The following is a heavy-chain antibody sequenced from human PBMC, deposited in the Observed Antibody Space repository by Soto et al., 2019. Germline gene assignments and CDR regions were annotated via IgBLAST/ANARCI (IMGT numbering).Heavy chain of an antibody. CDR3: AREDSIIIPAVSDF. CDR2: VSKSDYT. CDR1: GSNFNNYG. V-gene: IGHV3-21*01. J-gene: IGHJ4*02. D-gene: IGHD2-2*01. Sequence: PGGSLRLSCEFSGSNFNNYGINWVRQAPGKGLEWVSSVSKSDYTYYSDSVKGRFTISRDNAKNSVSLQMNTLRAEDTAVYYCAREDSIIIPAVSDFWGQGTLVTVSS.